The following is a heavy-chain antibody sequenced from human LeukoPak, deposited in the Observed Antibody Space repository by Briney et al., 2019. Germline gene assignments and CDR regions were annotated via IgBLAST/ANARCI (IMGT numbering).Heavy chain of an antibody. D-gene: IGHD5-12*01. CDR1: GFTFSSYW. J-gene: IGHJ6*03. V-gene: IGHV3-7*01. Sequence: GGSLRLSCAASGFTFSSYWMSWVRQAPGKGLEWVANIKQDGSEKYYVDSVKGRFTISRDNAKNSLYLQMNSLRAEDTAVYYCARGRWDGYEGHFYYYYMDVWGKGTTVTVSS. CDR3: ARGRWDGYEGHFYYYYMDV. CDR2: IKQDGSEK.